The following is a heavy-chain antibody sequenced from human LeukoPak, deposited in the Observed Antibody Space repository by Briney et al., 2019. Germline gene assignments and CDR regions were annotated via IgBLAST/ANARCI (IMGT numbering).Heavy chain of an antibody. CDR1: GYTFTSYG. CDR3: AKGRYNYGFHAFDI. CDR2: ISAYNGNT. Sequence: ASVKVSCKASGYTFTSYGISWVRQAPGQGLEWMGWISAYNGNTNYAQKLQGRVTMTTDTSTSTAYMELRSLRSDDTAVYYCAKGRYNYGFHAFDIWGQGTMVTVSS. J-gene: IGHJ3*02. D-gene: IGHD5-18*01. V-gene: IGHV1-18*01.